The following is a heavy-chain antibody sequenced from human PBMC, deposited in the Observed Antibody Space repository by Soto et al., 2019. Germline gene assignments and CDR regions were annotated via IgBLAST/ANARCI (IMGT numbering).Heavy chain of an antibody. Sequence: QVRLVQSGAGVKEPGDSVRVSCEASGYTFTAYHIHWVRQAPGQGLEWMGWINPKFGDTGYAQDFQGRVAMTSDMSIGTVYMELSRLTSDDTAIYYCARNMDYYYGRGSGNGHGVWGQGTTVTVFS. J-gene: IGHJ6*02. CDR3: ARNMDYYYGRGSGNGHGV. CDR1: GYTFTAYH. CDR2: INPKFGDT. V-gene: IGHV1-2*02. D-gene: IGHD3-10*02.